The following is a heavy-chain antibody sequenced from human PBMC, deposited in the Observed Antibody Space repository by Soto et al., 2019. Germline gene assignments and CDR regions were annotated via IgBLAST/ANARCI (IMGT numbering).Heavy chain of an antibody. CDR3: ASRIAAAAGAEYFRH. CDR1: GFTFSDYY. V-gene: IGHV3-11*01. Sequence: QVPLVESGGGLVKPGGSLRLSCAASGFTFSDYYMSWIRQAPGKGLEWVSYISGSGSTIYYADSVKGRFTISRDNAKNSLYLLMNSLRAEDTAVYYCASRIAAAAGAEYFRHWGQGTLVTVSS. J-gene: IGHJ1*01. D-gene: IGHD6-13*01. CDR2: ISGSGSTI.